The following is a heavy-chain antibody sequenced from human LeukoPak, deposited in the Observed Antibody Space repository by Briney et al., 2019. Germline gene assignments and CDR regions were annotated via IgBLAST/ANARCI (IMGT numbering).Heavy chain of an antibody. D-gene: IGHD3-3*01. CDR2: IIPIFGTA. Sequence: ASVKVSCKASGGTFSSYAISWVRQAPGQGLEWMGGIIPIFGTANYAQKFQGRVTITADESTSTAYMELSSLRSEDTAVYYCARGLYDFWSEDQIPYWGQGTLVTVSS. CDR1: GGTFSSYA. CDR3: ARGLYDFWSEDQIPY. J-gene: IGHJ4*02. V-gene: IGHV1-69*13.